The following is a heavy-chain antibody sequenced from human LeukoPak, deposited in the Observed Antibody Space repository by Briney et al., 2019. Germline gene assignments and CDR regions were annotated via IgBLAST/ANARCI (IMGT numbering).Heavy chain of an antibody. CDR2: IIPILGIA. D-gene: IGHD6-13*01. CDR3: AREHGYSSSWYSVSYFDY. J-gene: IGHJ4*02. CDR1: GGTFSSYA. V-gene: IGHV1-69*04. Sequence: GASVKVSCKASGGTFSSYAISWVRQAPGQGLEWMGRIIPILGIANYAQKFQGRVTITAGKSTSTAYMELSSLRSEDTAVYYCAREHGYSSSWYSVSYFDYWGQGTLVTVSS.